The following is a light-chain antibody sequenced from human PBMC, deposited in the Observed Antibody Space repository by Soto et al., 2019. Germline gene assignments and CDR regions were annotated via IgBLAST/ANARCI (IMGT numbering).Light chain of an antibody. J-gene: IGLJ2*01. Sequence: QSALTQPASVSGSPGQSITISCTGTSNDVGGYNYVSWFQNHPGKAPKLMMYDVNSRPSGVSDRLSGSKSGNTASLTISGLQAEDEADYYFISYRSSNTRIFGGWTQLTV. V-gene: IGLV2-14*03. CDR3: ISYRSSNTRI. CDR2: DVN. CDR1: SNDVGGYNY.